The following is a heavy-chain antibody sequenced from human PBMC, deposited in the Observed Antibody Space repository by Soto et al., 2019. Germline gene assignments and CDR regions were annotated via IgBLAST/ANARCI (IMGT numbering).Heavy chain of an antibody. D-gene: IGHD6-19*01. Sequence: ASVKVSCKASGYTFTGYYMHWVRQAPGQGLEWMGWINPNSGGTNYAQKFQGWVTMTRDTSISTAYMELSRLRSDDTAVYYCARGSSVAGYYYYGMYVRGQGTTVTVSS. CDR3: ARGSSVAGYYYYGMYV. V-gene: IGHV1-2*04. J-gene: IGHJ6*02. CDR1: GYTFTGYY. CDR2: INPNSGGT.